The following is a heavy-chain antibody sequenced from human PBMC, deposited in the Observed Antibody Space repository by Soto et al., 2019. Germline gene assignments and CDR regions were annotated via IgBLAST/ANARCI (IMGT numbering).Heavy chain of an antibody. V-gene: IGHV3-23*01. CDR1: GFKFSNYA. CDR3: AKDRRAGGNSAFYFDF. CDR2: ISATGGGT. Sequence: GGSLRLSCAASGFKFSNYAMSWVRQAPGKGLEWVSLISATGGGTYYADSVKGRFTISRDNPHNTLYLQVHSLTAEDTAVYYCAKDRRAGGNSAFYFDFWGQGAQVTVSS. D-gene: IGHD3-16*01. J-gene: IGHJ4*02.